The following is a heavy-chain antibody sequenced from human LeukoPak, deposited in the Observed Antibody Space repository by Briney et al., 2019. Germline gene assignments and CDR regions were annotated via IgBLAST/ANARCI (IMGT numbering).Heavy chain of an antibody. J-gene: IGHJ4*02. D-gene: IGHD6-13*01. Sequence: SETLSLTCTVSGGSISSSSYYWGWIRQPPGKGLEWIGEINHSGSTNYNPSLKSRVTISVDTSKNQFSLKLSSVTAADTAVYYCARSSSSWSAFDYWGQGTLVTVSS. CDR1: GGSISSSSYY. CDR3: ARSSSSWSAFDY. CDR2: INHSGST. V-gene: IGHV4-39*07.